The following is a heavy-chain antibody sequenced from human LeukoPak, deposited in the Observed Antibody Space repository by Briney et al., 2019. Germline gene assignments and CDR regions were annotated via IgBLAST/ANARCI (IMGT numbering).Heavy chain of an antibody. CDR3: ARDRYGDWVLGFDY. D-gene: IGHD4-17*01. J-gene: IGHJ4*02. CDR2: INSDGSTT. V-gene: IGHV3-74*01. Sequence: GGSLRLSCATSGFYFNSYWIHWVRQAPGKGLVWVSRINSDGSTTNYADSVKGRFTISRDNAKNTVYLQMNSLRPEDTGVFYCARDRYGDWVLGFDYWGQGALVTVSS. CDR1: GFYFNSYW.